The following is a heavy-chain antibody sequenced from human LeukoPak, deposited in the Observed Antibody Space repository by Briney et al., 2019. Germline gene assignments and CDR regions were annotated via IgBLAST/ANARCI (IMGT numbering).Heavy chain of an antibody. CDR2: IYSGGST. V-gene: IGHV3-66*02. D-gene: IGHD1-1*01. CDR1: GFTVSSNY. Sequence: PGGSLRLSCAASGFTVSSNYMSWVRQAPGKGLEWVSVIYSGGSTYYADSVKGRFTISRDNSKNTLYLQMNSLRAEDTAVYYCARGGYNWNDESAFDIWGQGTMVTVSS. CDR3: ARGGYNWNDESAFDI. J-gene: IGHJ3*02.